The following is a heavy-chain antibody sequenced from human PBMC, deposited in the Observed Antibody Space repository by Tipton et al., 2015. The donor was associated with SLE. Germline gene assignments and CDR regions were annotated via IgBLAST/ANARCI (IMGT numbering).Heavy chain of an antibody. CDR2: IYYSGST. V-gene: IGHV4-59*11. Sequence: TLSLTCTVSGGSISSHYWSWIRQPPGKGLEWIGYIYYSGSTNYNPSLKSRVTISVDTSKNQFSLKLSSVTAADTAVYYCARGSAAGDAFDIWGQGTMVTVSS. CDR1: GGSISSHY. J-gene: IGHJ3*02. D-gene: IGHD6-13*01. CDR3: ARGSAAGDAFDI.